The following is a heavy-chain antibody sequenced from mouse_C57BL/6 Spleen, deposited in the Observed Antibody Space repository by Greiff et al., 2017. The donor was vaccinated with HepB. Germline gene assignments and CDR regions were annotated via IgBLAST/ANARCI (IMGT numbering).Heavy chain of an antibody. CDR1: GYAFSSSW. Sequence: VQLQQSGPELVKPGASVKISCKASGYAFSSSWMNWVKQRPGKGLEWIGRIYPGDGDTNYNGKFKGKATLTADKSSSTAYMKLSSLTSEDSAVYFCARINWEDYAMDYWGQGTSVTVSS. V-gene: IGHV1-82*01. CDR2: IYPGDGDT. CDR3: ARINWEDYAMDY. J-gene: IGHJ4*01. D-gene: IGHD4-1*01.